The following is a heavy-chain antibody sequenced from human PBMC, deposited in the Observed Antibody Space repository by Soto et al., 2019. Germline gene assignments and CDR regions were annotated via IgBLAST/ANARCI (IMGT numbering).Heavy chain of an antibody. Sequence: QVQLVQSGAEVKKPGASVKVSCKASGYTFTSYGNSWVRQAPGQGLEWMGWISGYNGDTNYAQKLQGRVTMTTDTSTNTAYMELRSLRSDDTAVYYCARAPQTVAGAGIWYWGQGTLVTVSS. V-gene: IGHV1-18*04. CDR2: ISGYNGDT. J-gene: IGHJ4*02. CDR1: GYTFTSYG. D-gene: IGHD6-13*01. CDR3: ARAPQTVAGAGIWY.